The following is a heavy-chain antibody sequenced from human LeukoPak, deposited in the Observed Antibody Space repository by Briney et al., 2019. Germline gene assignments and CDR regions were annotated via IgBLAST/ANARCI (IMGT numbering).Heavy chain of an antibody. V-gene: IGHV4-34*01. CDR1: GGSFSGYY. CDR3: ARGGGYNWFDP. Sequence: SETLSLTCAVYGGSFSGYYWSWLRQPPGKGLEWIGEINHSGSTNYNPSLKSRVTISVDTSKNQFSLKLSSVTAADTAVYYWARGGGYNWFDPWGQGTLVTVSS. CDR2: INHSGST. J-gene: IGHJ5*02.